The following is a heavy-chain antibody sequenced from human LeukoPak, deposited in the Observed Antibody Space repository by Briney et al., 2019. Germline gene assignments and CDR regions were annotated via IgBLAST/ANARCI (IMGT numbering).Heavy chain of an antibody. CDR3: AKDLDIVATISDY. Sequence: PGGSLTLSSPAAASTLSSYAISWDRQAPRNGLEWVSAISGSGGSTYYADSVKGRFTISRDNSKNTLYLQMNSLRAEDTAVYYCAKDLDIVATISDYWGQGTLVTVSS. D-gene: IGHD5-12*01. V-gene: IGHV3-23*01. CDR2: ISGSGGST. J-gene: IGHJ4*02. CDR1: ASTLSSYA.